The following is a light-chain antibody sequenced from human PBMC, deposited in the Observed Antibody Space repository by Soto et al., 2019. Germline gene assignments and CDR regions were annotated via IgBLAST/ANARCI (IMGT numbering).Light chain of an antibody. CDR1: SSDVGGYNY. J-gene: IGLJ1*01. Sequence: QSALTQPASGCGSPGQSITISCTGTSSDVGGYNYVCWYQQHPGKAPKLMIYEVSNRPSGVSNRFSGSKSGNTASLTISGLQAEDEADYFCCSSAPESTYVCGTGTKVTVL. CDR2: EVS. CDR3: CSSAPESTYV. V-gene: IGLV2-14*01.